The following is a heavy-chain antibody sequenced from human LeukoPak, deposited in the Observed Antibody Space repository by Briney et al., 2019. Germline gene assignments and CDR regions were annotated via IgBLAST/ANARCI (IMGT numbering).Heavy chain of an antibody. V-gene: IGHV3-23*01. D-gene: IGHD1-26*01. Sequence: GGSLRLSCAASGFTFSSYWMHWVRQAPGKGLEWVSGISGSGGTTYYADSVKGRFTISRDNSKNTLYLQMNSLRAEDTAVYYCAKNRSGSYFYWGQGTLVTVSS. J-gene: IGHJ4*02. CDR1: GFTFSSYW. CDR3: AKNRSGSYFY. CDR2: ISGSGGTT.